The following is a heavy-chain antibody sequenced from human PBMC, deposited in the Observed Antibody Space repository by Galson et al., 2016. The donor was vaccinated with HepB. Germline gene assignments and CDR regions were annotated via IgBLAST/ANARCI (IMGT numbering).Heavy chain of an antibody. D-gene: IGHD2-2*02. CDR2: ISSSGSTI. Sequence: SLRLSCAASGFTVSSNYMSWVRQAPGKGLEWVSYISSSGSTIYYADSVKGRFTISRDNAADSVYLQMTGLSAEDTVVYYCARCSEPGCHNSKWFDPWCQGTLVAVSS. J-gene: IGHJ5*02. V-gene: IGHV3-11*04. CDR3: ARCSEPGCHNSKWFDP. CDR1: GFTVSSNY.